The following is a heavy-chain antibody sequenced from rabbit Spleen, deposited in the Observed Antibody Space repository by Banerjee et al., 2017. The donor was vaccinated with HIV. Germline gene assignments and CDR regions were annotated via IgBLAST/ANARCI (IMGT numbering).Heavy chain of an antibody. CDR2: IEADNDNT. J-gene: IGHJ4*01. CDR3: ATWGNSNL. Sequence: QSLEESGGDLVKPGASLTLTCTASGFSFSSGYDACWVRQAPGKGLEWIGIIEADNDNTWYASWAKGRFTISKTSSTTVTLQMTSLTAADTATYFCATWGNSNLWGPGTLVTVS. D-gene: IGHD3-1*01. CDR1: GFSFSSGYD. V-gene: IGHV1S40*01.